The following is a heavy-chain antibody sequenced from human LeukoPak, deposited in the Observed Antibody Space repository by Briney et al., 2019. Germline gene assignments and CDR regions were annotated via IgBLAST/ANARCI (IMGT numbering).Heavy chain of an antibody. D-gene: IGHD3-10*01. CDR2: ISGSGGST. V-gene: IGHV3-23*01. CDR3: AKDYVVRGVIRYFDY. CDR1: GFTFSSYA. Sequence: GGSLRLSCAASGFTFSSYAMSWVRQAPGKGLEWVSAISGSGGSTCYADSVKGRFTISRDNSKNTLYLQMNSLRAEDTAVYYCAKDYVVRGVIRYFDYWGQGTLVTVSS. J-gene: IGHJ4*02.